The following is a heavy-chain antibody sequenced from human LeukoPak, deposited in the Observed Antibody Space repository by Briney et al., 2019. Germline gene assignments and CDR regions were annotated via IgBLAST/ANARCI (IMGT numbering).Heavy chain of an antibody. CDR3: TRSGYYGSGSYSDY. V-gene: IGHV3-49*04. Sequence: PGGSLRLSCTASGFTFGDYAMSWVRQAPGKGLEWVGFIRSKAYGGTTEYAASVKGRFTISRDDSKSIAYLQMNSLKTEDTAVYYCTRSGYYGSGSYSDYWGQGTLVTVSS. D-gene: IGHD3-10*01. CDR2: IRSKAYGGTT. CDR1: GFTFGDYA. J-gene: IGHJ4*02.